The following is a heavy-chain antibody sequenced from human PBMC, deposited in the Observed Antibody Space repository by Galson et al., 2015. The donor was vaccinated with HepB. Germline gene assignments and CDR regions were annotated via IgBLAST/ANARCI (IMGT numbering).Heavy chain of an antibody. D-gene: IGHD2-21*02. CDR1: GFTVSSNY. V-gene: IGHV3-53*01. Sequence: SLRLSCAASGFTVSSNYMSWVRQAPGKGLEWVSVIYSGGSTYYADSVKGRFTISRDNSKNTLYLQMNSLRAEDTAVYYCARDRSEVVVTGGTWGMDVWGQGTTVTVSS. CDR3: ARDRSEVVVTGGTWGMDV. J-gene: IGHJ6*02. CDR2: IYSGGST.